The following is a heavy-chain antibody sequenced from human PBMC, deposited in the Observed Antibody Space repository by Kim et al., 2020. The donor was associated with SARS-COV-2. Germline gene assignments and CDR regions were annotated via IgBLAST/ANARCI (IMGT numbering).Heavy chain of an antibody. CDR3: ARMESEGCVDY. CDR2: INHSGST. Sequence: SETLSLTCAVYGGSFSGYYWSWIRQPPGKGLEWIGEINHSGSTNYNPSLKSRVTISVDTSKNQFSLKLSSVTAADTAVYYCARMESEGCVDYWGQGTLVTVSS. D-gene: IGHD1-1*01. CDR1: GGSFSGYY. V-gene: IGHV4-34*01. J-gene: IGHJ4*02.